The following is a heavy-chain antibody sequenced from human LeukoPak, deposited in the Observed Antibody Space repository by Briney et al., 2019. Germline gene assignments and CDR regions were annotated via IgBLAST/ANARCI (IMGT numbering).Heavy chain of an antibody. D-gene: IGHD6-19*01. CDR3: ARDAVAGPFDY. Sequence: PGRSLRLSCAASGFTFSSYAMHWVRQAPGKGLEWVAVISYDGSNKYNADSVKGRVTISRDNSKNTLYLQMNSLRAEDTAVYYCARDAVAGPFDYWGQGTLVTVSS. V-gene: IGHV3-30*04. J-gene: IGHJ4*02. CDR1: GFTFSSYA. CDR2: ISYDGSNK.